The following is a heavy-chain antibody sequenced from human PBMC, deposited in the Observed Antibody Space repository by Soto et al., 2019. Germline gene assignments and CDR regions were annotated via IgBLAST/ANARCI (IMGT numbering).Heavy chain of an antibody. Sequence: EVQLLESGGGLVQPGGPLRLSCAASGFTFSSYAMTWVRQAPGKGLEWVSAITGGCDNTYYADSVKSRFPISRDNFKNTLYLQMDSLRDEDTAIYSCAKGSKGFDYWGQGTLVTVSS. CDR2: ITGGCDNT. CDR1: GFTFSSYA. V-gene: IGHV3-23*01. CDR3: AKGSKGFDY. D-gene: IGHD2-2*01. J-gene: IGHJ4*02.